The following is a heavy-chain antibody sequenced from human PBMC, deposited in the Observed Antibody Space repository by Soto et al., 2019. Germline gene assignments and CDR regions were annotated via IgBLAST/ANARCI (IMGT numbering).Heavy chain of an antibody. CDR1: GGCISSYY. J-gene: IGHJ3*02. CDR2: IYYSGST. V-gene: IGHV4-59*01. CDR3: ARGLRGYWNDKTPGAFDI. Sequence: SETLSLTCTVSGGCISSYYWSWIRQPPGKGLEWIGYIYYSGSTNYNPSLKSRVTISVDTSKNQFSLKLSSVTAADTAVYYCARGLRGYWNDKTPGAFDIWGQGTMVTVSS. D-gene: IGHD1-1*01.